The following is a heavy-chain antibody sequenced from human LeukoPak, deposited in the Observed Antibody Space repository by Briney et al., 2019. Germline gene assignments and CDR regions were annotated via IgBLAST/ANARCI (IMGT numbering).Heavy chain of an antibody. CDR2: VKGDGSFT. J-gene: IGHJ4*02. Sequence: PGGSLRLSCAASGFTFRSHWMHWVRQAPGKGLVWVSRVKGDGSFTNYADSVYGRFTISRDNAKNTLYLHMHSLRVEDTVVYYCVRDGDDFNFDYWGQGSLVTVSS. CDR3: VRDGDDFNFDY. D-gene: IGHD5-24*01. CDR1: GFTFRSHW. V-gene: IGHV3-74*01.